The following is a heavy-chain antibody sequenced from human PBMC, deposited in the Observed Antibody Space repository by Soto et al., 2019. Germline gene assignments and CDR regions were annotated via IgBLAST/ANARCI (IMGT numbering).Heavy chain of an antibody. CDR1: GFTFSNSG. J-gene: IGHJ4*01. V-gene: IGHV3-30*18. CDR2: ISLDGSNK. Sequence: PGGSLRLSCAASGFTFSNSGMHWLRQAPGKGLEWVAFISLDGSNKRYADSVKGRFTISRDNFKNTLYLEMNNLRADDTAVYYCAKVSCSGYSGYGFDYWG. CDR3: AKVSCSGYSGYGFDY. D-gene: IGHD5-12*01.